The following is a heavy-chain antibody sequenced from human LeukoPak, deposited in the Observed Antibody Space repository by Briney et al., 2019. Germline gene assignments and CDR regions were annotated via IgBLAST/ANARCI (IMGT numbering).Heavy chain of an antibody. D-gene: IGHD6-19*01. CDR2: IESGAKSYAT. CDR3: TYRIAVAVGDY. V-gene: IGHV3-73*01. Sequence: PGGSLRLSCAASGFTFSGSAMHWVRQAPGKGLEWVGQIESGAKSYATAYAASVKGRFTISRDDSKNTLYLQMNSLKTEDTAVYYCTYRIAVAVGDYWGQGTLVTVSS. CDR1: GFTFSGSA. J-gene: IGHJ4*02.